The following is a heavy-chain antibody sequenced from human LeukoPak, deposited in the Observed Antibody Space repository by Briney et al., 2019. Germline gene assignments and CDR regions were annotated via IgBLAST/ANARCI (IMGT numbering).Heavy chain of an antibody. CDR1: GGSISSDNYY. CDR3: ATLRSGGWPHAKSY. J-gene: IGHJ4*02. Sequence: PSETLSLTCTVSGGSISSDNYYWSWIRQPPGKGLEWIASIYDSGNTYYSSSLKSRVTISIDTSENQFSLKLNSVTAADTAVYYCATLRSGGWPHAKSYWGKGTLVTVSS. V-gene: IGHV4-39*01. CDR2: IYDSGNT. D-gene: IGHD6-25*01.